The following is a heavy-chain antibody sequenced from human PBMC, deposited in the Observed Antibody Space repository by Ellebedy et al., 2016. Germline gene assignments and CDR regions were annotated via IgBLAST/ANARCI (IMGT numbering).Heavy chain of an antibody. V-gene: IGHV3-23*01. CDR3: AKHETDGDYYFDL. J-gene: IGHJ2*01. D-gene: IGHD2-21*01. CDR2: LSGSGPKT. Sequence: GGSLRLXCAASGFTFKTYARSWVRQAPGEGLEWVSTLSGSGPKTYYADSVQGRFTISRDNSKSTLYLQMNSLRAEDTAVYYCAKHETDGDYYFDLWGRGTLVTVSS. CDR1: GFTFKTYA.